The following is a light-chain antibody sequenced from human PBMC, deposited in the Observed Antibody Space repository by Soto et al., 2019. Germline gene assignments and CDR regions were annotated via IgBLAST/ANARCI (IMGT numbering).Light chain of an antibody. CDR3: QQYVNSPIT. CDR2: GAS. J-gene: IGKJ5*01. V-gene: IGKV3-20*01. Sequence: EIGLTHSAGTLSLTPGDRATLSCRASQTITRSSLAWYQQKPGQGPRLLIFGASIRATGVPDRFSASGSGTDFTLTISSLEPEDFAVYYCQQYVNSPITSGQGTRPATK. CDR1: QTITRSS.